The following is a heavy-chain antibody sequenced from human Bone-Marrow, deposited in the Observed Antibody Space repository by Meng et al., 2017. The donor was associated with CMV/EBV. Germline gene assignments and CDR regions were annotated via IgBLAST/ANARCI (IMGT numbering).Heavy chain of an antibody. CDR2: VRKDDTT. J-gene: IGHJ4*02. Sequence: GGSLRLSCAASGFSVSSNDMSWVRQAPGKGLEWVSVVRKDDTTHYTNSVKGRFTISRDNSKNILYLQMNSLRAEDTAKYYCARVSCPTTSCYWRNWGQGTQVTVPQ. CDR3: ARVSCPTTSCYWRN. V-gene: IGHV3-53*01. CDR1: GFSVSSND. D-gene: IGHD2-2*01.